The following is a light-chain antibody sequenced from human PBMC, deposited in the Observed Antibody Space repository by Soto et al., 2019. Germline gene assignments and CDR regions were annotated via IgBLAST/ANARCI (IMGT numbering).Light chain of an antibody. CDR2: EGS. V-gene: IGLV2-23*01. CDR1: SSDVGSYNL. Sequence: QPVLSQPASVSGSPGQSITISCTGSSSDVGSYNLVSWYQHHPGKAPKLMIYEGSKRPSGVSNRFSGSKSGNTASLTISGLQTEDEADYYCCSYAGSSNLVAFGGGTKLTVL. CDR3: CSYAGSSNLVA. J-gene: IGLJ2*01.